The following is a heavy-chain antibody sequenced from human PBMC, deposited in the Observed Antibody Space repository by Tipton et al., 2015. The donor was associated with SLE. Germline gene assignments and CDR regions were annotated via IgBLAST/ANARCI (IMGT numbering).Heavy chain of an antibody. CDR1: GGSFSGYY. Sequence: TLSLTCAVYGGSFSGYYWSWIRQPPGKGLEWIGEINHSGSTDYNPSLKSRVTISEDTSKNQFSLKQSSVTAADTAVYYCARGVVGYIDYWGQRTLVSVSS. V-gene: IGHV4-34*01. J-gene: IGHJ4*02. CDR3: ARGVVGYIDY. CDR2: INHSGST.